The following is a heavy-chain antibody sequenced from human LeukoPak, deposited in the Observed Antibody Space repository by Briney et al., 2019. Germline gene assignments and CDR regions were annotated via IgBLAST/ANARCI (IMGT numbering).Heavy chain of an antibody. J-gene: IGHJ4*02. CDR1: GFTFSSYW. Sequence: GGSLRLSHAASGFTFSSYWMHWVRQAPGKGLVWVSRINSDGRSTNYADSVKGRFTISRDNAKNTLYLQMNSLRAEDTAVYYCASGNYDILTGYYVVQPALEVDYWGQGTLVTVSS. D-gene: IGHD3-9*01. V-gene: IGHV3-74*01. CDR3: ASGNYDILTGYYVVQPALEVDY. CDR2: INSDGRST.